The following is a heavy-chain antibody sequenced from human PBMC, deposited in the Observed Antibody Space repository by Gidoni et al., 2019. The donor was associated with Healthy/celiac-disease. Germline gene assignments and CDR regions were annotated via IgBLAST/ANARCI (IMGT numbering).Heavy chain of an antibody. CDR1: GFTFSSYG. V-gene: IGHV3-30*18. J-gene: IGHJ6*02. Sequence: QVQLVESGGGVVQPGRSLRLSCAASGFTFSSYGRHWVRQAPGKGLEWVAVISYDGSNKYYADSVKGRFTISRDNSKNTLYLQMNSLRAEDTAVYYCAKFMGPTYYYGSGSPLTGYYYYYGMDVWGQGTTVTVSS. D-gene: IGHD3-10*01. CDR2: ISYDGSNK. CDR3: AKFMGPTYYYGSGSPLTGYYYYYGMDV.